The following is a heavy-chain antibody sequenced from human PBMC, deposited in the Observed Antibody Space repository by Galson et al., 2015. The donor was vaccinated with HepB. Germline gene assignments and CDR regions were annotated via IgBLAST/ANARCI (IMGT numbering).Heavy chain of an antibody. CDR1: GGSISSYY. Sequence: SETLSLTCTVSGGSISSYYWSWIRQPPGKGLEWIGYIYYSGSTNYNPSLKSRVTISVDTSKNQFSLKLSSVTAADTAVYYCARDLGDDYYDSSGFDYWGQGTLVTVSS. D-gene: IGHD3-22*01. CDR3: ARDLGDDYYDSSGFDY. J-gene: IGHJ4*02. V-gene: IGHV4-59*01. CDR2: IYYSGST.